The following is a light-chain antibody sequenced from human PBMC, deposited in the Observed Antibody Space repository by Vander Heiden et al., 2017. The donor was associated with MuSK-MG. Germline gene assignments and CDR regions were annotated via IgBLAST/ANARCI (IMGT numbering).Light chain of an antibody. CDR2: GAS. J-gene: IGKJ2*01. CDR1: QSVSSN. Sequence: EIVMTQSPATLSVSPGERATLSCRASQSVSSNLAWYQQKPGQAPRLLIYGASTRATGIPARFSDSGYGTEFTLTISSRQMEDFAVYYCQQYNNWPPYTFGQGTKLEIK. V-gene: IGKV3-15*01. CDR3: QQYNNWPPYT.